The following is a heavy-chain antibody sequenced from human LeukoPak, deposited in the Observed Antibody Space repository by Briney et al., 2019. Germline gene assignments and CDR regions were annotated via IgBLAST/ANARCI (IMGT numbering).Heavy chain of an antibody. CDR2: MNPNSGNT. D-gene: IGHD2-8*01. Sequence: PGASVKVSCKASGYTFTSYDINWVRQATGQGLEWMGWMNPNSGNTGYAQKFQGRVTMTRNTSISTAYMELSSLRSEDTAVYYCARVGGYCTNGVCYTVNWFDPWGQGTLVTVSS. V-gene: IGHV1-8*01. J-gene: IGHJ5*02. CDR3: ARVGGYCTNGVCYTVNWFDP. CDR1: GYTFTSYD.